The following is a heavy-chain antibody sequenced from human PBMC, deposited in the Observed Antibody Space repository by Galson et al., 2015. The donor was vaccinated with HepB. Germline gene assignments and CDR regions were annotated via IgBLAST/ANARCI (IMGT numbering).Heavy chain of an antibody. V-gene: IGHV1-69*02. J-gene: IGHJ3*02. CDR2: IIPILGVT. Sequence: SVKVSCKASGGTFSNYIVSWVRQAPGQGLEWMGRIIPILGVTNYAQRFQGRVPITADRALSTAYMELRRLRSDDTAVYFCESATGAAEDAFAIWGQGTMVTVSS. CDR3: ESATGAAEDAFAI. D-gene: IGHD7-27*01. CDR1: GGTFSNYI.